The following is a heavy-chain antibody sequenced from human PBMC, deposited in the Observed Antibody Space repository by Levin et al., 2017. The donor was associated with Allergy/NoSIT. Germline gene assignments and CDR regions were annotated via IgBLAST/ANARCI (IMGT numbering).Heavy chain of an antibody. J-gene: IGHJ6*02. CDR1: GFTFSNYA. D-gene: IGHD2-21*02. Sequence: GGSLRLSCVASGFTFSNYAMTWVRQSPGKGLEWVSIIRDNGAEIHYADSVKGRFTISRDNSRNTLFLQMNSLRAEDTALYYCATVDCGGDCSPLFLLYYFYGMDVWGQGTAVTVSS. CDR2: IRDNGAEI. V-gene: IGHV3-23*01. CDR3: ATVDCGGDCSPLFLLYYFYGMDV.